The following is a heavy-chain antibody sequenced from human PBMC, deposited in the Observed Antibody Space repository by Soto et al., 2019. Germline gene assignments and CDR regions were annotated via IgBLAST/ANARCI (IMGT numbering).Heavy chain of an antibody. CDR3: AGYDILTGYYYYGVDV. D-gene: IGHD3-9*01. Sequence: SETLSLTCAVSGGSISSSNWWSWVRQPPGKGLEWIGEIYHSGSTNYNPSLKSRVTISVDKSKNQFSLKLSSVTAADTAVYYCAGYDILTGYYYYGVDVWGQGTTVTVSS. CDR1: GGSISSSNW. J-gene: IGHJ6*02. CDR2: IYHSGST. V-gene: IGHV4-4*02.